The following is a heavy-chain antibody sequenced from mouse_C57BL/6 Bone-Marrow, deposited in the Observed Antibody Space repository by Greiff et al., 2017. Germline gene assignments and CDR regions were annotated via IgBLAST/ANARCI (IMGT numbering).Heavy chain of an antibody. CDR3: GYDGYDGPCWYFDV. D-gene: IGHD2-2*01. CDR2: INPSNGGT. Sequence: QVQLQQPGTELVKPGASVKLSCKASGYTFTSYWMHWVKQRPGQGLEWIGNINPSNGGTNYNEKFKSKATLTVDKSSSTAYMQLSSLTSEASAVYYCGYDGYDGPCWYFDVGGTGTTVTVSS. V-gene: IGHV1-53*01. CDR1: GYTFTSYW. J-gene: IGHJ1*03.